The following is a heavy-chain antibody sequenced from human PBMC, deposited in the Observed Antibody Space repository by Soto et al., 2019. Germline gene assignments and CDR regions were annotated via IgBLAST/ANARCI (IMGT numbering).Heavy chain of an antibody. Sequence: SETLSLTCTVSGGSISSGGYYWSWIRQHPGKGLEWIGYFYYSGSTYYNPSLKSRVTISVDTSKNQFSLKLSSVTAADTAVYYCSRDSSGYFAFDIWGQGTMVTVSS. V-gene: IGHV4-31*03. CDR1: GGSISSGGYY. CDR2: FYYSGST. CDR3: SRDSSGYFAFDI. D-gene: IGHD6-19*01. J-gene: IGHJ3*02.